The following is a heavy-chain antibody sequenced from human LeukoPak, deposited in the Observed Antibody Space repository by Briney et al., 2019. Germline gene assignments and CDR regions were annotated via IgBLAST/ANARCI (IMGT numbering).Heavy chain of an antibody. CDR2: ISSSGTTI. Sequence: RGSLRLSCAASGFTFSDYYMSWIRQAPGKGLEWVSYISSSGTTIYYADSVKGRFTISRDNAKNSLFLQMNSLRAEDTAVYYCARVEKQYQLLTYYYYYYMDVWGKGTTVTISS. CDR1: GFTFSDYY. CDR3: ARVEKQYQLLTYYYYYYMDV. V-gene: IGHV3-11*01. J-gene: IGHJ6*03. D-gene: IGHD2-2*01.